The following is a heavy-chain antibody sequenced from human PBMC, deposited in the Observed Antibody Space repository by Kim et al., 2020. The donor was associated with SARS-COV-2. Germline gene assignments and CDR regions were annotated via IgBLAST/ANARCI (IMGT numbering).Heavy chain of an antibody. D-gene: IGHD3-9*01. V-gene: IGHV1-8*01. CDR2: MNPNSGNT. J-gene: IGHJ3*02. CDR1: GYTFTSYD. CDR3: ARGYGRDNDFDWLRADDAFDI. Sequence: ASVKVSCKASGYTFTSYDINWVRQATGQGLEWMGWMNPNSGNTGYAQKFQGRVTMTRNTSISTAYMELSSLRSEDTAVYYCARGYGRDNDFDWLRADDAFDIWGQGTMVTVSS.